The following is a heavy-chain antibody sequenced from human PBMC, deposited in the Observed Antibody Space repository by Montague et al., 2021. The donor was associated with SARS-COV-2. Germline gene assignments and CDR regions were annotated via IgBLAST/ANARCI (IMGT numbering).Heavy chain of an antibody. CDR1: GGSISSYY. CDR2: IYTSGST. J-gene: IGHJ6*02. Sequence: SETLSLTCTVSGGSISSYYWSWIRQPAGKGLEWIGRIYTSGSTNYNPSLKSRVTMSVDTSKNQFSLKLSSVTAADTGLYYCAGYQVFNFYYYYAMDVWGQGTTVTVSS. CDR3: AGYQVFNFYYYYAMDV. D-gene: IGHD5-12*01. V-gene: IGHV4-4*07.